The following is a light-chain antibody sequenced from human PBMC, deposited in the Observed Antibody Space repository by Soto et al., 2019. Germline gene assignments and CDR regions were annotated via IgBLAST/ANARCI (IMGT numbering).Light chain of an antibody. J-gene: IGKJ4*01. CDR3: HQYGSSPLT. CDR1: QSIRSSS. Sequence: ESMLPQSPCTLSLSPGERATLSCRASQSIRSSSLAWYQQKPGQAPRLLIYGGSSRATGIPDRFSGGGSGTDFSLTISRLETEDFSVYYCHQYGSSPLTFGGGTKVDIK. CDR2: GGS. V-gene: IGKV3-20*01.